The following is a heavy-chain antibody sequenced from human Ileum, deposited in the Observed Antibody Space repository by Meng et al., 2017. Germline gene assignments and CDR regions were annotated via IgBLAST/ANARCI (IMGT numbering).Heavy chain of an antibody. Sequence: QVQLQESGPGLVRPSETLSLTCTISGSSGHTGSYYWSWIRQPPGKGLEWIGYMYFSGSTKYNASLKSRVSISVDTSKKQFSLNLTSVTAADTAVYYCARGHYDKYFDSWGQGTLVTVSS. D-gene: IGHD3-22*01. CDR2: MYFSGST. CDR1: GSSGHTGSYY. J-gene: IGHJ4*02. CDR3: ARGHYDKYFDS. V-gene: IGHV4-61*01.